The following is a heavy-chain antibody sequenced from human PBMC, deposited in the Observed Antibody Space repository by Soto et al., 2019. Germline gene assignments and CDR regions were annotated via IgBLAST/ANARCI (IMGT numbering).Heavy chain of an antibody. J-gene: IGHJ6*03. V-gene: IGHV4-34*01. CDR1: GGSLSDYF. CDR3: ARGGISHWAYFYYMDV. D-gene: IGHD2-21*01. Sequence: SETLSLTCAVSGGSLSDYFWSWIRQPPGMALEWIGEINHLGSINYNPSLKSRVTMSVDTSKSQFSLTLNSVTAADTATYYCARGGISHWAYFYYMDVWDRGTTVTVSS. CDR2: INHLGSI.